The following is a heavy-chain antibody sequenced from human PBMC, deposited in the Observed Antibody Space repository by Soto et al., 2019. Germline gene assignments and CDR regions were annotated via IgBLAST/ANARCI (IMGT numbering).Heavy chain of an antibody. CDR1: GYTFTHYY. V-gene: IGHV1-46*01. CDR2: INPASTST. D-gene: IGHD6-13*01. J-gene: IGHJ4*02. Sequence: QVQLVQSGAEVKKPGASVKVSCRTSGYTFTHYYIHWVRQAPGQGLEWLGIINPASTSTNYAQELQGRVTLTLDTSTPPGSMELIGMRTEATAIFYCARELAAGDHWGQGTLVTVSS. CDR3: ARELAAGDH.